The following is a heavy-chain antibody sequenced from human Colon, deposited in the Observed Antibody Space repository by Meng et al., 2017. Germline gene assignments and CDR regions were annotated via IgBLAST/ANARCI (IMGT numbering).Heavy chain of an antibody. Sequence: QVQLHQGGAGVLEPSEALYLPCAVEGGSFSGYYWSWIRQPPGKGLEWIGEIDHFGISNYNSSLKGRLTMSVDTSKKQISLTLTSVTAADTAVYYCATGLRHGDWFDPWGPGTLVTVSS. V-gene: IGHV4-34*01. CDR3: ATGLRHGDWFDP. D-gene: IGHD4-17*01. CDR1: GGSFSGYY. CDR2: IDHFGIS. J-gene: IGHJ5*02.